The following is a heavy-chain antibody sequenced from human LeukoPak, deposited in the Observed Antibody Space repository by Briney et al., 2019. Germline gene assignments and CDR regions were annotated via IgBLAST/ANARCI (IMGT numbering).Heavy chain of an antibody. CDR3: ARDFCGGDCYYVRTPGAFDI. CDR1: GGTVSSYA. V-gene: IGHV1-69*04. CDR2: IIPILGIA. J-gene: IGHJ3*02. D-gene: IGHD2-21*02. Sequence: SVKVSCKASGGTVSSYAISWGRQAPGQGLEWMGRIIPILGIANYAQKFQGRVTITADKSTSTAYMELSSLRSEDTAVYYCARDFCGGDCYYVRTPGAFDIWGQGTMVTVSS.